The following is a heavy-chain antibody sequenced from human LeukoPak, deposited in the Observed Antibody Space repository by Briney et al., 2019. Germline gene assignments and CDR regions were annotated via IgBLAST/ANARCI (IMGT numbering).Heavy chain of an antibody. CDR2: IYYTGST. D-gene: IGHD5-12*01. CDR1: GGSISSYY. J-gene: IGHJ5*02. V-gene: IGHV4-59*08. Sequence: PSETLSLTCTVSGGSISSYYWNWIRQPPGKGLEWIGSIYYTGSTNYNPSLKSRVTMSIDTSKNQFSLKLNSVTAADTAVYYCARHLRYSAYNYYLDPWGQGALVTVSS. CDR3: ARHLRYSAYNYYLDP.